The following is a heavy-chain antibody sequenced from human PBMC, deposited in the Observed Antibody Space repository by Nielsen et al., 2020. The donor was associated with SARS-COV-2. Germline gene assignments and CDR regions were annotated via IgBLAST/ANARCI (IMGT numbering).Heavy chain of an antibody. V-gene: IGHV1-18*01. CDR3: ARICSSTSCPYNWFDP. CDR2: ISAYNGNT. J-gene: IGHJ5*02. Sequence: ASVKVSCKASGYSFTSFDINWVRQAPGQGLEWMGWISAYNGNTNYAQKLQGRVTMTTDTSTSTAYMELRSLRSDDTAVYYCARICSSTSCPYNWFDPWGQGTLVTVSS. CDR1: GYSFTSFD. D-gene: IGHD2-2*01.